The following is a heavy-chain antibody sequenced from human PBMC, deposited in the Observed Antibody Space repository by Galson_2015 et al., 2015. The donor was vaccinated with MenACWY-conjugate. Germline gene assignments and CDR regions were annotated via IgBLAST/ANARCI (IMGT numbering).Heavy chain of an antibody. J-gene: IGHJ5*02. CDR2: ISAYNGNT. Sequence: SVKVSCKASGYTFTSYGISWVRQAPGQGLEWMGWISAYNGNTNYAQKLQGRVTMTTDTSTSTAYMELRSLRSDDTAVYYCARDVRVRDFSCSSTPGWFDPWGQGTLVTVSS. CDR3: ARDVRVRDFSCSSTPGWFDP. CDR1: GYTFTSYG. V-gene: IGHV1-18*01. D-gene: IGHD6-6*01.